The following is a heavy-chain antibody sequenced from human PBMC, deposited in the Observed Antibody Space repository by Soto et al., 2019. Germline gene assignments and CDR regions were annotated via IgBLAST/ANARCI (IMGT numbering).Heavy chain of an antibody. V-gene: IGHV3-33*01. CDR1: GFTFTSYG. D-gene: IGHD2-21*02. J-gene: IGHJ4*02. CDR2: IWADGSGE. Sequence: QVQLVESVGGVVQPGRSLRLSCSASGFTFTSYGMHWVRQAPGKGLEWVAVIWADGSGEYYADSVKGRFTLSRDNSKNTLFLQMNSLRAEDTAVYFCVRDSCAGDCGGPEFWGQGTLVTVSS. CDR3: VRDSCAGDCGGPEF.